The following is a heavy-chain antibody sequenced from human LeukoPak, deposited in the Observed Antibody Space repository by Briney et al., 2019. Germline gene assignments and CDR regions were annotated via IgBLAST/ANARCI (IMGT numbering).Heavy chain of an antibody. Sequence: GGSLRLSCAASGFTFSSYWMSWVRQAPGKGLEWVANIKQDGSEKYYVGSVKGRFTISRDNAKNSLDLQMNSLRAEDTAVYYCAKDQRFLEWLYAYWGQGTLVTVSS. CDR1: GFTFSSYW. CDR2: IKQDGSEK. CDR3: AKDQRFLEWLYAY. V-gene: IGHV3-7*03. J-gene: IGHJ4*02. D-gene: IGHD3-3*01.